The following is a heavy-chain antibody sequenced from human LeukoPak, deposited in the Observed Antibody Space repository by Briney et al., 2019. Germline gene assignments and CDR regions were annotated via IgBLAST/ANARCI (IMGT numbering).Heavy chain of an antibody. Sequence: PGGSLILACAASGYTFSSYAMSWVRQAPGRGLEWVSTVTGSGGTTYYADSVKGRFTISRDNSKNTLYLQMNSLRDEDTAVYYCANVRYGYWGQGTLVTVSS. CDR1: GYTFSSYA. J-gene: IGHJ4*02. CDR3: ANVRYGY. D-gene: IGHD1-1*01. V-gene: IGHV3-23*01. CDR2: VTGSGGTT.